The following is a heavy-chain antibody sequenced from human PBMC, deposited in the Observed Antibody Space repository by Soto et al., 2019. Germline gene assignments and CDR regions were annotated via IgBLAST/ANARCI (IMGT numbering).Heavy chain of an antibody. V-gene: IGHV2-70*04. J-gene: IGHJ5*02. CDR2: IDWDDDK. CDR3: AKTGTDGSWFDP. D-gene: IGHD1-1*01. Sequence: SGPTLVNPTQTLTLTCTFSGFSLSTSGMRVSWIRQPPGKALEWLARIDWDDDKYYSTSLRTRLTISKDTSKNQVVLTMTNMDPVDTATYYCAKTGTDGSWFDPWGQGTLVTVSS. CDR1: GFSLSTSGMR.